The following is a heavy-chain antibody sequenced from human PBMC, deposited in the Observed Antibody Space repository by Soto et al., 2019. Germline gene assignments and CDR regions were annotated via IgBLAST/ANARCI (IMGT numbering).Heavy chain of an antibody. CDR1: GFIFSSYV. CDR2: ISGSGVST. Sequence: EVQLLESGGGLVQPGGSLRLSCAASGFIFSSYVMSWVRQAPGKGLEWVSSISGSGVSTFYADSVKGRFTISRDNSKSTLYLQMNSLRVEDTAVYYCVNGGRYYTMDVWGQGTTVTVSS. J-gene: IGHJ6*02. D-gene: IGHD3-16*01. CDR3: VNGGRYYTMDV. V-gene: IGHV3-23*01.